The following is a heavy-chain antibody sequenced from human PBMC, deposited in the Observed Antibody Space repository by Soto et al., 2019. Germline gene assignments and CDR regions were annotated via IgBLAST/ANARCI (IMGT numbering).Heavy chain of an antibody. J-gene: IGHJ6*02. CDR2: ISAYNGNT. V-gene: IGHV1-18*01. D-gene: IGHD3-3*01. CDR1: GYTFTSYG. Sequence: ASVKVSCKASGYTFTSYGISWVRQAPGQGLEWMGWISAYNGNTNYAQKLQGRVTMTTDTSTSTAYMELRSLRSDDTAVYYCARDRWVIRFVEWLPSYYYYGMDGWGQGNTVTVSS. CDR3: ARDRWVIRFVEWLPSYYYYGMDG.